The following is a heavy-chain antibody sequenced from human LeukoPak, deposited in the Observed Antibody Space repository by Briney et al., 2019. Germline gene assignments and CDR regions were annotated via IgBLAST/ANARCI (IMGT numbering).Heavy chain of an antibody. CDR1: GYTFTSYA. D-gene: IGHD6-13*01. CDR3: ARTTLNTQNRLIAAAGYYYYYYGMDV. V-gene: IGHV7-4-1*02. Sequence: GASVKVSCKASGYTFTSYAMNWVRQAPGQGLEWMGWINTNTGNPTYAQGFTGRFVFSLDTSVSTAYLQISSLKAEDTAVYYCARTTLNTQNRLIAAAGYYYYYYGMDVWGQGTTVTVSS. J-gene: IGHJ6*02. CDR2: INTNTGNP.